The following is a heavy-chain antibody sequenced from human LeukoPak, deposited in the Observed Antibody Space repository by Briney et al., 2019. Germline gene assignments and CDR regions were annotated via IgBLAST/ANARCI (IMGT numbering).Heavy chain of an antibody. CDR1: GYSFIDKY. CDR3: ARAGGRSWFDP. Sequence: GASVKVSCKASGYSFIDKYMHWVRQAPGQGLEWMGWINPNSGGTNYAQKFQGRVTMTTDTSMSTAYMELSRLTSDDTAVYYCARAGGRSWFDPWGQGTLVTVSS. V-gene: IGHV1-2*02. CDR2: INPNSGGT. J-gene: IGHJ5*02.